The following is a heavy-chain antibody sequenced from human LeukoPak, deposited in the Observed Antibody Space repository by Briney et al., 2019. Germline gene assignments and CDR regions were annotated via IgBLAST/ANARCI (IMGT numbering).Heavy chain of an antibody. CDR3: ARLMAAAGTFEDY. D-gene: IGHD6-13*01. V-gene: IGHV4-34*01. CDR1: GGSFSGYY. Sequence: SETLSLTCAVYGGSFSGYYRSWIRQPPGKGLEWIGEINHSGSTNYNPSLKSRVTISVDTSKNQFSLKLSSVTAADTAVYYCARLMAAAGTFEDYWGQGTLVTVSS. J-gene: IGHJ4*02. CDR2: INHSGST.